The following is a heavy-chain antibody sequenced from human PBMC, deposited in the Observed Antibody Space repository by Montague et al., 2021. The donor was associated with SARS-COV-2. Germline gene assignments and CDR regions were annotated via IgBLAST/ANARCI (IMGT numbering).Heavy chain of an antibody. J-gene: IGHJ5*02. Sequence: SETLSLTCSVSGVSVSSNNYYWTWIRLPPGKGLEWIGYIYFNGNTILXPSLKGRVTTSIDTSKNRFSLRLTSVTPADTAVYYCAREVVGVKTNWLDTWGQGTLVTVSS. V-gene: IGHV4-61*03. CDR2: IYFNGNT. CDR3: AREVVGVKTNWLDT. CDR1: GVSVSSNNYY. D-gene: IGHD3-16*01.